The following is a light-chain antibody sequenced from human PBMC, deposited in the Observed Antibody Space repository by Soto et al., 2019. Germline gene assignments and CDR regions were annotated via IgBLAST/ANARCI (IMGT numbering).Light chain of an antibody. CDR3: QSYDNSLSGYV. J-gene: IGLJ1*01. V-gene: IGLV1-40*01. CDR2: RNS. CDR1: SSNIGAGYD. Sequence: QSVLTQPPSMSGAPGQRVTISCTGSSSNIGAGYDVHWYQQLPGTAPKLLIYRNSNRPSGVPDRFSGSTSGTSASLAITGLQAEDEADYYCQSYDNSLSGYVFGTGTKLTVL.